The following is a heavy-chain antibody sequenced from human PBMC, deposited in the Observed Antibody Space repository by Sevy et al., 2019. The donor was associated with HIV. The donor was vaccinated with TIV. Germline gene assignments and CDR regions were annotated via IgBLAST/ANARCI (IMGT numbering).Heavy chain of an antibody. V-gene: IGHV4-4*02. Sequence: SENLSLTCDVSGGSISRSNWWSWVRQPPGKGLEWIGEIYHSGTTNYNPSLKSRVTISVDKSKNQFSLKLSSVTAADTAVYYCAALSASDVLSYYFDFWGQGTLVTVSS. CDR2: IYHSGTT. J-gene: IGHJ4*02. CDR1: GGSISRSNW. D-gene: IGHD2-15*01. CDR3: AALSASDVLSYYFDF.